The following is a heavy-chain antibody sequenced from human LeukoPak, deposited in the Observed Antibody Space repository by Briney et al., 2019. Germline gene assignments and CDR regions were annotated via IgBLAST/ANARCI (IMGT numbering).Heavy chain of an antibody. Sequence: ASVTVSYKASGYTFTDYYIHWVRQAPGQGLEWMGWFNPNSGDTNYAQKFQGRVTMTRDTSISTAYMEVSRLRSDDTAVYYCARGPPRGYNVYGPDYWGQGTLVTVSS. V-gene: IGHV1-2*02. CDR3: ARGPPRGYNVYGPDY. J-gene: IGHJ4*02. D-gene: IGHD5/OR15-5a*01. CDR2: FNPNSGDT. CDR1: GYTFTDYY.